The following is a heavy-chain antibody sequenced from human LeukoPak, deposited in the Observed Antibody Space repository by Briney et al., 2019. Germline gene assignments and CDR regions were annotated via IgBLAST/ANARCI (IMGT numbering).Heavy chain of an antibody. CDR2: IYYSGST. D-gene: IGHD2-21*02. V-gene: IGHV4-59*01. J-gene: IGHJ4*02. Sequence: SETLSLTCTVSGGSISSYYWSWIRQPPGKGLEWIGYIYYSGSTNYNPSLKSRVTISVDTSMNQFSLKLSSVTAADTAVYYCASGYCGGDCNFDYWGQGTLVTVSS. CDR3: ASGYCGGDCNFDY. CDR1: GGSISSYY.